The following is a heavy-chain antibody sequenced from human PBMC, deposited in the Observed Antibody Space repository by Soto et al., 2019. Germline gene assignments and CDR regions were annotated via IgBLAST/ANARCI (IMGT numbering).Heavy chain of an antibody. V-gene: IGHV1-46*01. J-gene: IGHJ2*01. Sequence: GASVKVSCKASGYTFTSYYIQWVRQAPGQGLEWMGIINPSDDSTSYAQKFQGRVTITADESTSTAYMELSSLRSEDTAVYYCARGRCGSPNYWYFDLWGRGTLVTVSS. CDR1: GYTFTSYY. CDR3: ARGRCGSPNYWYFDL. D-gene: IGHD1-26*01. CDR2: INPSDDST.